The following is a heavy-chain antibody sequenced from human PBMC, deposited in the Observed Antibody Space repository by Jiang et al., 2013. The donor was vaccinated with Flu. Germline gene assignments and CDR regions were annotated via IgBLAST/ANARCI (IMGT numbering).Heavy chain of an antibody. V-gene: IGHV1-69*08. D-gene: IGHD4-17*01. J-gene: IGHJ6*02. CDR3: ARDFTVATENGMDV. CDR2: IIPILNKA. Sequence: EVKKPGSSVKVSCKTSGGTFSSYTISWVRQAPGQGLEWMGRIIPILNKANYAQKFQGRVTITADKSTSTAYMELSSLRSEDTAVYYCARDFTVATENGMDVWGQGTTVTVSS. CDR1: GGTFSSYT.